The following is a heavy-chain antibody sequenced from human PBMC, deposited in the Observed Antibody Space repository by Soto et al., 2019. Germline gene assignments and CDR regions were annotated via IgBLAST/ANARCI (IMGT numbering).Heavy chain of an antibody. CDR1: GYTFTSYA. Sequence: ASVKVCCKASGYTFTSYAMHWVRQAPGQRLEWMGWINAGNGNTKYSQKFQGRVTITRDTSASTAYMELSSLRSEDTAVYYCARVGVVVPAADYYYYGMDVWGQGTTVTVSS. J-gene: IGHJ6*02. V-gene: IGHV1-3*01. CDR2: INAGNGNT. CDR3: ARVGVVVPAADYYYYGMDV. D-gene: IGHD2-2*01.